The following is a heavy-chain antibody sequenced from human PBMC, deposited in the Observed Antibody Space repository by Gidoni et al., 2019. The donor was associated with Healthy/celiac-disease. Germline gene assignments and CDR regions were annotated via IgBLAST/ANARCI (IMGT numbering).Heavy chain of an antibody. V-gene: IGHV4-61*02. Sequence: QVQLQESGPGLVTPSPTLSLTCTVSGGSISSGSYYWSWIRQPAGKGLEWIGRIYTSGSTNYNPSLKSRVTMSVDTSKNQFSLKLSSVTAADTAVYYCATASGSYYGFAFDIWGQGTMVTVAS. D-gene: IGHD1-26*01. CDR3: ATASGSYYGFAFDI. J-gene: IGHJ3*02. CDR1: GGSISSGSYY. CDR2: IYTSGST.